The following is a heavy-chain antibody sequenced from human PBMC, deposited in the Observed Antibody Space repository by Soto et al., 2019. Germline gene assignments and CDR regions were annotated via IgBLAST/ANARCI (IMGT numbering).Heavy chain of an antibody. Sequence: EVQLVESGGGLVQPGGSLRLSCAASGFTFSTYNMNWVRQAPGKGLEWVSHITSSRRTIYYADSVKGRFTISRDNVQNSLYLQMSSLRDEDTTVYYWARVDSVQQPVRHYHGMDVCGQGTTVTVSS. CDR1: GFTFSTYN. J-gene: IGHJ6*02. CDR2: ITSSRRTI. CDR3: ARVDSVQQPVRHYHGMDV. D-gene: IGHD6-13*01. V-gene: IGHV3-48*02.